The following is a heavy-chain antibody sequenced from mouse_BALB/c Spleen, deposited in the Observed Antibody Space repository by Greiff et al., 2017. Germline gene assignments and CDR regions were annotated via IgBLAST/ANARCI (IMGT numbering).Heavy chain of an antibody. CDR2: IYPGNVNT. CDR1: GYTFTSYY. CDR3: ARGYYGYYAMDY. J-gene: IGHJ4*01. V-gene: IGHV1S56*01. Sequence: VQLQQSGPELVKPGASVRISCKASGYTFTSYYIHWVKQRPGQGLEWIGWIYPGNVNTKYNEKFKGKATLTADKSSSPAYMQLSSLTSEDSAVYFCARGYYGYYAMDYWGQGTSVTVSS. D-gene: IGHD1-1*01.